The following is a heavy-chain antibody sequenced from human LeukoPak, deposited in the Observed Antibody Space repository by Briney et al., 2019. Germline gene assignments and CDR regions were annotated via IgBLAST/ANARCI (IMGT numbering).Heavy chain of an antibody. Sequence: GSLRLSCAASRFSFSDYSMNWVRQAPGKGLEWVSSISSSSTYIYYADSVKGRFTISRDNAKNSLYLQMNSLRVEDTAVYYCARARENLVAAGTALSYWGQGTLVTVSS. J-gene: IGHJ4*02. D-gene: IGHD6-13*01. CDR3: ARARENLVAAGTALSY. CDR1: RFSFSDYS. CDR2: ISSSSTYI. V-gene: IGHV3-21*01.